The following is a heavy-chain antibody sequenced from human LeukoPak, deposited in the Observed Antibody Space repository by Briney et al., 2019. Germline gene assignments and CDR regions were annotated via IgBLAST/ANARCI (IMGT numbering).Heavy chain of an antibody. Sequence: ASVKVSCKASGYTFTSYGISWVRQAPGQGLEWMGWISAYNGNTNYAQELQGRVTMTTDTSTSTAYMELRSLRSDDTAVYYCARHSSSWKRVGHNWFDPWGQGTLVTVSS. J-gene: IGHJ5*02. CDR3: ARHSSSWKRVGHNWFDP. D-gene: IGHD6-13*01. CDR1: GYTFTSYG. V-gene: IGHV1-18*01. CDR2: ISAYNGNT.